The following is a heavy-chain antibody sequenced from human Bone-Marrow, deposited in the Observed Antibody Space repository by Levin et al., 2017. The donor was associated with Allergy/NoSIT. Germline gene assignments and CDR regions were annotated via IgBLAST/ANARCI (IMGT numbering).Heavy chain of an antibody. D-gene: IGHD3-10*01. Sequence: PSETLSLTCSVSGYSIKIGYYWAWIRQPPGKGLEWVGSVYHSGSSYYNPSLKNRLRISVDTSKNQFSLRLTSMTAADAAVYYCATDLEGTFDPWGQGTLVTVSS. CDR1: GYSIKIGYY. CDR3: ATDLEGTFDP. J-gene: IGHJ5*02. CDR2: VYHSGSS. V-gene: IGHV4-38-2*02.